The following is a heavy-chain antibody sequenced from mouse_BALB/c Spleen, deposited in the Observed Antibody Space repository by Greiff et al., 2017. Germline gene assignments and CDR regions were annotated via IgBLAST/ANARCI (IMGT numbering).Heavy chain of an antibody. CDR1: GFTFSSFG. CDR3: ARPLWDYIYAMDY. Sequence: DVQLVESGGGLVQPGGSRKLSCAASGFTFSSFGMHWVRQAPEKGLEWVAYISSGSSTIYYADTVKGRFTISRDNPKNTLFLQMTSLRSEDTAMYYCARPLWDYIYAMDYWGQGTSVTVSS. CDR2: ISSGSSTI. D-gene: IGHD1-1*02. J-gene: IGHJ4*01. V-gene: IGHV5-17*02.